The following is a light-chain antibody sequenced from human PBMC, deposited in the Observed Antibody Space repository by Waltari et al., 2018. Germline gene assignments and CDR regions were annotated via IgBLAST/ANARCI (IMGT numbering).Light chain of an antibody. CDR2: KVS. V-gene: IGKV2-30*01. J-gene: IGKJ1*01. CDR3: MQGIHRPWT. Sequence: DVVMTQSPLSLPVTLGQPASISCRSSQSLVSSDGNTHFNWFHQRPGQSPRRLIYKVSNRDSGVPDRFSGSGSGTDFTLRISRVEAEDVGVYYCMQGIHRPWTFGQGTKVEIK. CDR1: QSLVSSDGNTH.